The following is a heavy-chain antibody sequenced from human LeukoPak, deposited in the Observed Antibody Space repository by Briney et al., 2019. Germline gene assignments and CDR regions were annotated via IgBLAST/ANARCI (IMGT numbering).Heavy chain of an antibody. CDR2: ITGSGGNT. Sequence: PGGSLRLSCAASGFTFSSCAMSWVRQAPGKGLEWVTVITGSGGNTYYADSVKGRFTISKDNSKNTVYLQMSGLRVDDTAVYYCAKAASSSWPSYYYGMDVWGQGTTVTVSS. CDR3: AKAASSSWPSYYYGMDV. V-gene: IGHV3-23*01. CDR1: GFTFSSCA. D-gene: IGHD6-13*01. J-gene: IGHJ6*02.